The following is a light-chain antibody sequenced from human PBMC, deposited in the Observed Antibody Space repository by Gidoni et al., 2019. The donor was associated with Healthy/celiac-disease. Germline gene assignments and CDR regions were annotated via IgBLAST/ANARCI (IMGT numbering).Light chain of an antibody. V-gene: IGKV3-11*01. Sequence: DIVLTQSPATLSLSPGERATLSCRASQSVSSYLAWYHQKPGQAPRLLIYDASNRATGIPARFSGSGSGTDFTLTISSLEPEDFAVYYCQQRSNWPITFXXXTRLEIK. CDR2: DAS. CDR3: QQRSNWPIT. CDR1: QSVSSY. J-gene: IGKJ5*01.